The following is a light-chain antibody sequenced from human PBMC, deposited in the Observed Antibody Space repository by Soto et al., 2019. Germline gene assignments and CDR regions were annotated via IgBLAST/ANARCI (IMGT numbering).Light chain of an antibody. CDR1: SSNIGAGYD. CDR3: QSYDSSLSGFYV. CDR2: GNS. J-gene: IGLJ1*01. Sequence: VVTQPPSVSGAPGQRVTISCTGSSSNIGAGYDVHWYQQLPGTAPKLLIYGNSNRPSGVPDRFSGSKSGTSASLAITGLQAEDEADYYCQSYDSSLSGFYVFGTGTKLTVL. V-gene: IGLV1-40*01.